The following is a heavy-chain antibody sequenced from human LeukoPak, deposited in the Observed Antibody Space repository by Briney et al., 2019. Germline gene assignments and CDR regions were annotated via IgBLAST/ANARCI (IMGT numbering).Heavy chain of an antibody. CDR2: IYYSGST. Sequence: SETLSLTCTVSGGSISSSSYYWGWIRQPPGKGLEWIGSIYYSGSTYYNPSLKSRVTISVDTSKNQFSLKLSSVTAADTAVYYCARSGIAAAVADFDYWGQGTLVTVSS. J-gene: IGHJ4*02. CDR1: GGSISSSSYY. D-gene: IGHD6-13*01. CDR3: ARSGIAAAVADFDY. V-gene: IGHV4-39*07.